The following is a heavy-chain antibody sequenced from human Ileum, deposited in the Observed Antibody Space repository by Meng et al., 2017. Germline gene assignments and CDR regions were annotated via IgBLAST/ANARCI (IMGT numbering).Heavy chain of an antibody. CDR1: SGSISSNTY. Sequence: QVQVQVSGPGLVRPSGTLSLTCAVSSGSISSNTYWSWVRQPPGKGLEWIGQISHSGSAYYNPSLKSRVTMSVDKSKSQFSLMLTSVTAADTAIYYCARHGGYSQNFWGQGTLVTVSS. CDR3: ARHGGYSQNF. D-gene: IGHD4-23*01. CDR2: ISHSGSA. J-gene: IGHJ4*02. V-gene: IGHV4-4*02.